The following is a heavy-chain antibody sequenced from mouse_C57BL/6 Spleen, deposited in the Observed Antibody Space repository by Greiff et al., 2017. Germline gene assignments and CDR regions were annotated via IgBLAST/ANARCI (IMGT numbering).Heavy chain of an antibody. CDR1: GYAFSSSC. V-gene: IGHV1-82*01. J-gene: IGHJ1*03. CDR2: IYPGDGDT. CDR3: ARYVPRYFDD. Sequence: QVQLQQSGPELVKPGASVKISCTASGYAFSSSCMHWVKQRPGQGLEWIGWIYPGDGDTKYNGKFKGKATLTADRSSNTAYLQLSSLTSEDSAVYFCARYVPRYFDDWGKGTTVTVSA.